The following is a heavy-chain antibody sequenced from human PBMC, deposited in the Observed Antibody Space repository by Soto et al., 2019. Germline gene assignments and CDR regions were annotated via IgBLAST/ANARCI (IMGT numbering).Heavy chain of an antibody. V-gene: IGHV3-23*01. CDR2: ISGSGGST. CDR1: GFRFSSYA. D-gene: IGHD3-22*01. CDR3: ASRDYYDSSGEGDAFDI. Sequence: GGSLRLSCAACGFRFSSYAMSWVRQAPGKGLEWVSAISGSGGSTYYADSVKGRFTISRHNSKTTLYLQMNSLRAEDTAVYYCASRDYYDSSGEGDAFDIWGQRTMVTVSS. J-gene: IGHJ3*02.